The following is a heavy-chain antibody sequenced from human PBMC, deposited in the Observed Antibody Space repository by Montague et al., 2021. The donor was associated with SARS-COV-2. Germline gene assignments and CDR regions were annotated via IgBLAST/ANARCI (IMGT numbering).Heavy chain of an antibody. D-gene: IGHD3-10*01. CDR2: ISWNSGSI. CDR3: AKDMGPYGSGPYGMDV. V-gene: IGHV3-9*01. Sequence: SLRLSCAASGFTFDDYAMHWVRQAPGKGLGWVSGISWNSGSIGYADSVKGRFTISRDNAKNSLYLQMNSLRAEDTALYYCAKDMGPYGSGPYGMDVWGQGTTVTVSS. J-gene: IGHJ6*02. CDR1: GFTFDDYA.